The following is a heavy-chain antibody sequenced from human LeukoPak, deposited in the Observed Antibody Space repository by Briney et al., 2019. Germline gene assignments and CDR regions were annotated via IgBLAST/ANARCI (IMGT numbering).Heavy chain of an antibody. CDR1: GFTFSSYA. CDR2: ISGSGGST. V-gene: IGHV3-23*01. J-gene: IGHJ4*02. CDR3: AKEKTYYGFWSGYSPRYFDY. Sequence: GGSLRLSCAASGFTFSSYAMSWVRQAPGKGLEWVSAISGSGGSTYYADSVKGRFTISRDNSKNTLYLQMNSLRAEDTAVYYCAKEKTYYGFWSGYSPRYFDYWGQGTLVTVSS. D-gene: IGHD3-3*01.